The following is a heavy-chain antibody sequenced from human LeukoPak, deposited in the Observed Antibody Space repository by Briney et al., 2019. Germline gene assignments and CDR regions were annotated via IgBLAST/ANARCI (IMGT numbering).Heavy chain of an antibody. D-gene: IGHD6-13*01. J-gene: IGHJ1*01. V-gene: IGHV1-2*02. Sequence: GASVTVSYKPSVYTFNHYYMHWVRQAPGQGLEGMGWINPNSGGTHYAHKFQGRVTMTRDTSISTAYMELSRLRSDDTAVYYCARGYPLSTTAAGTYFQHWGQGTLVTVSS. CDR2: INPNSGGT. CDR1: VYTFNHYY. CDR3: ARGYPLSTTAAGTYFQH.